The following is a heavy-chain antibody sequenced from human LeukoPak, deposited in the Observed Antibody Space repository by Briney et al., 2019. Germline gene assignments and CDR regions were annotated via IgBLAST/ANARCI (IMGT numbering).Heavy chain of an antibody. V-gene: IGHV3-30-3*01. D-gene: IGHD4-17*01. J-gene: IGHJ4*02. CDR3: ARAYQVLPMTTHFSVLDY. CDR1: GFTFSSYA. Sequence: GGSLRLSCAASGFTFSSYAMHWVRQAPGKGLEWVAVISYDGSNKYYADSVKGRFTISRDNSKNTLYLQMNSLRAGDTAVYYCARAYQVLPMTTHFSVLDYWGQGTLVTVSS. CDR2: ISYDGSNK.